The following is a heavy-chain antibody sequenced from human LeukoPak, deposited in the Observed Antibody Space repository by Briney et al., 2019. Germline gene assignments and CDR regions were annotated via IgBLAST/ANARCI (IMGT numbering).Heavy chain of an antibody. D-gene: IGHD3-22*01. CDR1: GGSFSGYY. CDR3: ARVPTYYYDSSGYYRPIAYYFDY. V-gene: IGHV4-34*01. Sequence: SETLSLTCAVYGGSFSGYYWSWIRQPPGKGLEWIGEINHSGSTNDNPSLKSRVTISVDTSKNQFSLKLSSVTAADTAVCYCARVPTYYYDSSGYYRPIAYYFDYWGQGTLVAVSS. J-gene: IGHJ4*02. CDR2: INHSGST.